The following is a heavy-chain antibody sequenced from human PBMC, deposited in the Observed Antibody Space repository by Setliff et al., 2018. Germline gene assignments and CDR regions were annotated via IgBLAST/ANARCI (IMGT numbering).Heavy chain of an antibody. CDR1: GYSISSGYI. D-gene: IGHD1-20*01. J-gene: IGHJ4*02. CDR2: IGESGNNI. Sequence: PSETLSLTCTVSGYSISSGYIWGWIRQPPGKGLEWVSYIGESGNNIHYAASVKGRLTISRDNAKNSLYLQMNSLRAEDTAVYYCARESPLDNWNDVIDYWGQGTLVTVSS. CDR3: ARESPLDNWNDVIDY. V-gene: IGHV3-48*01.